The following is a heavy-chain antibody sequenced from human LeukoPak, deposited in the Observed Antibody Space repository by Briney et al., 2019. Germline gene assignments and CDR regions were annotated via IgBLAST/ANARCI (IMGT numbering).Heavy chain of an antibody. V-gene: IGHV3-74*01. Sequence: GGSLRLSCAASGFSFSSYWMHWVRQVPGEGLVWVSRVNNRGSETVYADSVKGRFTISRDNAGSTVYLQMNSLRAEDTAVYYCARGFRGPDFWGRGTLVTVSS. J-gene: IGHJ4*02. CDR3: ARGFRGPDF. D-gene: IGHD2-21*01. CDR1: GFSFSSYW. CDR2: VNNRGSET.